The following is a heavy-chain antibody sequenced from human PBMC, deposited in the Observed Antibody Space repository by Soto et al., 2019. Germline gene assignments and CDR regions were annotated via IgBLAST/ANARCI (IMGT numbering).Heavy chain of an antibody. CDR3: ARGRNYYDSSGYSRGWFDP. Sequence: ASVKVSCKASGYTFSIHYIHWVRQAPGQGLEWMGIINPSSGSTTYAQKFQGRVTMTRDTSTSTVYMELSSLRSEDTAVFYCARGRNYYDSSGYSRGWFDPWGQGTLVTVSS. V-gene: IGHV1-46*01. CDR2: INPSSGST. J-gene: IGHJ5*02. D-gene: IGHD3-22*01. CDR1: GYTFSIHY.